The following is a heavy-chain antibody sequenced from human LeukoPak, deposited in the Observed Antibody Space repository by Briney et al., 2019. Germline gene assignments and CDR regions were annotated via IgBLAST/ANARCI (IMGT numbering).Heavy chain of an antibody. J-gene: IGHJ4*02. Sequence: GGSLRLSCAVSGITFSSYWMHWVRQDPGRGLFWVSRINTQGTYTNYADSVKGRFTISRDNAKNTLYLQMSSLRADDTAVYYCVIDLGDYNDFWGQGTLVSVSS. CDR3: VIDLGDYNDF. V-gene: IGHV3-74*01. D-gene: IGHD2-15*01. CDR1: GITFSSYW. CDR2: INTQGTYT.